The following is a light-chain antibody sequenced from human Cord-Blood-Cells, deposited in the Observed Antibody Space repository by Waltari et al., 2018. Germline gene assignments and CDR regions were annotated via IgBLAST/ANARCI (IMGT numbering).Light chain of an antibody. CDR2: AAS. V-gene: IGKV1-39*01. J-gene: IGKJ1*01. Sequence: EIQMTQSPSSLSASVGDRVTITCRASQSISSYLNWYQQKPGKAPKLLIDAASSLQSGVPSRFSGSGSGTDFTLTISSLQPEDFATYYCQQSYSTPWTFGQGTKVEIK. CDR3: QQSYSTPWT. CDR1: QSISSY.